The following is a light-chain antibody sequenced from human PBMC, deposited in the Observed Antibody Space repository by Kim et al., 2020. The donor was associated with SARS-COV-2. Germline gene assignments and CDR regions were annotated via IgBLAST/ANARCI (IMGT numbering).Light chain of an antibody. V-gene: IGLV3-1*01. CDR2: QGN. CDR1: KWGDKY. CDR3: QAWGTSTVV. Sequence: VTPGKTASITCSGDKWGDKYACWYQQKPGQSPVLVIYQGNKRPSGIPERFSGSNSGNTATLTISGTQPMDEADYYCQAWGTSTVVFGGGTQLTVL. J-gene: IGLJ2*01.